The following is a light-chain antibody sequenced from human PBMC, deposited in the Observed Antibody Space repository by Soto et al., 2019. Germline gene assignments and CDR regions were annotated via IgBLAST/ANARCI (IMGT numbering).Light chain of an antibody. V-gene: IGKV1-5*03. J-gene: IGKJ1*01. CDR3: QHYNSYSEA. CDR1: QTISSW. CDR2: KAS. Sequence: DIQMTQSPSTLSGSVGDRVTITCRASQTISSWLASYQQKPGKAPKLLIYKASTLKSGVPSRFSGSGSGTEFTLTISSLQPDDFATYYCQHYNSYSEAFGQGTKGELK.